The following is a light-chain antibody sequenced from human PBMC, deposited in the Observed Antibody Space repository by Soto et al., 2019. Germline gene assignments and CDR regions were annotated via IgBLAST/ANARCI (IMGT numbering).Light chain of an antibody. V-gene: IGLV1-40*01. CDR1: SSNIGPGYD. CDR3: QSHDSSLNSWV. J-gene: IGLJ3*02. Sequence: QSVLTQPPSMSGAPGQRVTISCTGSSSNIGPGYDVHWYQLLPGTAPKLLIYGNTNRPSGVPDRFSGSKSGTSASLAITGLRAEDEADYYCQSHDSSLNSWVFGGGTKVTVL. CDR2: GNT.